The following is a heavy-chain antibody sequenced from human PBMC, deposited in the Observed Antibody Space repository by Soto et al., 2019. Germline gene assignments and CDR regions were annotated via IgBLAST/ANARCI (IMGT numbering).Heavy chain of an antibody. V-gene: IGHV1-3*01. D-gene: IGHD2-15*01. Sequence: QVPLVQSGAEVKKPGASVKVSCKASGYTFTSYAMHWVRQAPGQRLEWMGWINAGNGNTKYSQKFQGRVTITRDTSASTAYMELSSLRSEDTAVYYCASSRYCSGGSCYFYYYYYMDVWGKGTTVTVSS. CDR2: INAGNGNT. CDR1: GYTFTSYA. CDR3: ASSRYCSGGSCYFYYYYYMDV. J-gene: IGHJ6*03.